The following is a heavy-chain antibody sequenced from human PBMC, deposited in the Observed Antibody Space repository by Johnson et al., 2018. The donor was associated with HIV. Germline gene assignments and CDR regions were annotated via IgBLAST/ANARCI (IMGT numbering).Heavy chain of an antibody. CDR3: TSDRRGSSGAFDI. CDR2: ISWNSGSI. D-gene: IGHD1-26*01. V-gene: IGHV3-9*01. J-gene: IGHJ3*02. Sequence: VQLVESGGGVVQPGRSLRLSCAASGFTFSSYAMHWVRQAPGKGLEWVSGISWNSGSIAYADSVKGRFTISRDNAKNSLYLQMNSLRAEDTALYYCTSDRRGSSGAFDIWGQGTTVTVSS. CDR1: GFTFSSYA.